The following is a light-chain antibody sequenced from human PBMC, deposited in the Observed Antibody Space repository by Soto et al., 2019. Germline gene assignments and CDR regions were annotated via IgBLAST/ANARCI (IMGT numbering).Light chain of an antibody. CDR2: ATS. CDR1: QSIAGF. CDR3: QQSFNNPT. J-gene: IGKJ3*01. V-gene: IGKV1-39*01. Sequence: DIQMTQAPSSLAASVGDRVTIACRASQSIAGFLNWYRQKPGKAPELLIYATSNLHSGVTPRFSGSGSGADFNLTISSLQPEDFATYFCQQSFNNPTFGPGP.